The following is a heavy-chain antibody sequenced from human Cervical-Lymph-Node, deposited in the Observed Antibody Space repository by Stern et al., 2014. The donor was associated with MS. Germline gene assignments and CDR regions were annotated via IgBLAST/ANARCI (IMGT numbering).Heavy chain of an antibody. Sequence: VQLVQSGADVKKPGSSVRVSCKASGGISWLRQAPGQGLEWMGGIIPFVGTGTVNYAQNFQGRLTIIAETSTNTTYMGLSSLRFDDTAVYYCARGAGDNWFDPWGQGTLVSVSS. J-gene: IGHJ5*02. CDR2: IIPFVGTGTV. D-gene: IGHD3-10*01. CDR1: GG. CDR3: ARGAGDNWFDP. V-gene: IGHV1-69*06.